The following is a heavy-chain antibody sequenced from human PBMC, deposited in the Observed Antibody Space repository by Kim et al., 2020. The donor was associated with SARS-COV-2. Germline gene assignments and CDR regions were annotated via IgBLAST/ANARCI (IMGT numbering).Heavy chain of an antibody. Sequence: GGSLRLSCAASGFTFSSYEMNWVRQAPGKGLEWVSYISSSGSTIYYADSVKGRFTISRDNAKNSLYLQMNSLRAEDTAVYYCAREIAYYDFWSGLPGFDYWGQGTLVTVSS. J-gene: IGHJ4*02. CDR3: AREIAYYDFWSGLPGFDY. D-gene: IGHD3-3*01. V-gene: IGHV3-48*03. CDR2: ISSSGSTI. CDR1: GFTFSSYE.